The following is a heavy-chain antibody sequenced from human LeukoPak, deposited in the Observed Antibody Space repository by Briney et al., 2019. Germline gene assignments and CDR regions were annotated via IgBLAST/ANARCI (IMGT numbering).Heavy chain of an antibody. CDR3: ARGGSLAAAPHRYYFDY. V-gene: IGHV1-2*06. CDR2: INPNSGGT. Sequence: ASVKVSCKASGYNFSGYYMHWVRQAPGQGLEWMGRINPNSGGTNYAQKFQGRVTMTRDTSTSTVYMELSSLRSGDTAVFYCARGGSLAAAPHRYYFDYWGQGTPVTVSS. D-gene: IGHD6-19*01. J-gene: IGHJ4*02. CDR1: GYNFSGYY.